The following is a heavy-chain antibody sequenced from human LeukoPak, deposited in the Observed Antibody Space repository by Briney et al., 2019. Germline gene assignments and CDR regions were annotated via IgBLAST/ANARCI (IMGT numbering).Heavy chain of an antibody. CDR3: AKLAVTTGGAYDF. J-gene: IGHJ4*02. CDR1: GFTFSSYA. V-gene: IGHV3-23*01. Sequence: PWGSLRLSCAASGFTFSSYAMNWVRQAPGKGLDWVSTISGGGDSTYYADSVKGRFTISRDNSKNTLYLQMNSLRAEDTAVYYCAKLAVTTGGAYDFWGQGTLVSVSS. CDR2: ISGGGDST. D-gene: IGHD4-17*01.